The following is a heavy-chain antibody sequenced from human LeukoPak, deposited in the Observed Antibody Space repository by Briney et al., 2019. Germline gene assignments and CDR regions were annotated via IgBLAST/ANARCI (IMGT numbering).Heavy chain of an antibody. Sequence: SETLSLTCTVSGGSISSGDYYWSWIRQPPGKGLEWIGYIYYSGSTYYNPSLKSRVTISVDTSKDQFSLKLSSVTAADTAVYYCARGLDYDFWSGHPRGPWFDPWGQGTLVTVSS. CDR1: GGSISSGDYY. V-gene: IGHV4-30-4*08. CDR3: ARGLDYDFWSGHPRGPWFDP. D-gene: IGHD3-3*01. J-gene: IGHJ5*02. CDR2: IYYSGST.